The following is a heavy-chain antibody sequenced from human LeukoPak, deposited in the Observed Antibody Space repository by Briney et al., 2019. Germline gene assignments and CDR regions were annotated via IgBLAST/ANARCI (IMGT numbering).Heavy chain of an antibody. CDR1: GYSFTSYW. CDR2: IYPGDSDT. J-gene: IGHJ5*02. CDR3: ARVAVAAKGAHNWFDP. D-gene: IGHD6-19*01. Sequence: GESLKISCKGSGYSFTSYWIGWVRQMPGKGLERMGIIYPGDSDTRYSPSFQGQVTISADKSISTAYLQWSSLKASDTAMYYCARVAVAAKGAHNWFDPWGQGTLVTVSS. V-gene: IGHV5-51*01.